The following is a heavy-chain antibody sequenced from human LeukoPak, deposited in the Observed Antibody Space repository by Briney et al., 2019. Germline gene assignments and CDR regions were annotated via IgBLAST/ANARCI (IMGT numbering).Heavy chain of an antibody. J-gene: IGHJ4*02. CDR3: VRGSGGYDPLAFDS. D-gene: IGHD5-12*01. CDR1: GFSFSTYA. Sequence: PGWSLRLSCAASGFSFSTYAMSWVRQAPGKGLEWVSVISGSSGSTYFTDSVKGRFTISRDNPKNSLYLQMNSLRAEDTAVYHCVRGSGGYDPLAFDSWGQGTLVTVSS. V-gene: IGHV3-23*01. CDR2: ISGSSGST.